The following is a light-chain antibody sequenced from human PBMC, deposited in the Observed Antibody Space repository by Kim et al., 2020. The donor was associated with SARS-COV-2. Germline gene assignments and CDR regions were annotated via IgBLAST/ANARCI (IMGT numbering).Light chain of an antibody. V-gene: IGKV1-5*01. CDR3: QQYNSYPWT. Sequence: ASVGDRVTITCRASQSIRSGLAWYQQKPGKAPKLLIYDASSLESGVPSRFSGTGSGTEFTLTISSLQPDDFATYYCQQYNSYPWTFGQGTKVDIK. J-gene: IGKJ1*01. CDR1: QSIRSG. CDR2: DAS.